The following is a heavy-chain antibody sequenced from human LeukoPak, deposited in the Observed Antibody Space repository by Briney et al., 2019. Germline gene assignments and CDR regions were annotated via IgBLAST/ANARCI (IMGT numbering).Heavy chain of an antibody. V-gene: IGHV3-53*01. Sequence: GGSLRLSCAASGFTVSSNYMSWVRQAPGKGLEWVSVIYSGGSTYYADSVKGRFTISRDNSKNTLYLQMNSLRAEDTAVYYCASMCSSTSCYDAFDIWGQGTMVTVSS. D-gene: IGHD2-2*01. J-gene: IGHJ3*02. CDR1: GFTVSSNY. CDR2: IYSGGST. CDR3: ASMCSSTSCYDAFDI.